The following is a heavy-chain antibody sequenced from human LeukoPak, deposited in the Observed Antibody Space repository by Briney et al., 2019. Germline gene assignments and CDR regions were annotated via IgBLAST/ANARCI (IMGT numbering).Heavy chain of an antibody. V-gene: IGHV3-21*01. D-gene: IGHD5-18*01. CDR1: GFTFSSYS. J-gene: IGHJ6*02. CDR3: ARDNGADTAMDIYYYYYGMDV. Sequence: GGSLRLSCAASGFTFSSYSMNWVRQAPGKGLEWVSSISSSSSYIYYADSVKGRFTISRDNAKNSLYLQMNSLRAEDTAVYYCARDNGADTAMDIYYYYYGMDVWGQGTTVTVSS. CDR2: ISSSSSYI.